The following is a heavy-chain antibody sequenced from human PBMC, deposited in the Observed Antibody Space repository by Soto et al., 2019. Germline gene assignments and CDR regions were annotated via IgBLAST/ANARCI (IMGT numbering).Heavy chain of an antibody. D-gene: IGHD3-10*01. CDR2: IYSGGST. CDR1: GFTVSSNY. CDR3: ARLRRTMVRGVMDYYYGLDV. J-gene: IGHJ6*02. Sequence: GGSLRLSCAASGFTVSSNYMSWVRQAPGKGLEWVSVIYSGGSTYYADSVKGRFTISRDNSKNTLYLQMNSLRAEDTAVYYCARLRRTMVRGVMDYYYGLDVWGQGTTVTVSS. V-gene: IGHV3-66*04.